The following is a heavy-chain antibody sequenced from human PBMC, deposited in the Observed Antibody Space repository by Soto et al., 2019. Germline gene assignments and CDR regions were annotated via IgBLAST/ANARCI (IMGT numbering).Heavy chain of an antibody. CDR2: ISYDGSNK. V-gene: IGHV3-30-3*01. D-gene: IGHD1-26*01. CDR3: ARDKEDIVGAMGGYFDY. CDR1: GFTFSSYA. Sequence: QVQLVESGGGVVQPGRSLRLSCAASGFTFSSYAMHWVRQAPGKGLEWVAVISYDGSNKYYADSVKGRFTISRDNSKNTLYLQMNSLRAEDTAVYYCARDKEDIVGAMGGYFDYWGQGTLVTVSS. J-gene: IGHJ4*02.